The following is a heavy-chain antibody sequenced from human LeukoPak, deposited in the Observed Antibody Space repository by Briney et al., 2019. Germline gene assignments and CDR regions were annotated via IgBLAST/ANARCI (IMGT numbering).Heavy chain of an antibody. CDR1: GGTFSSYA. J-gene: IGHJ6*02. Sequence: SVKVSCKASGGTFSSYAISWVRQAPGQGLEWMGGIIPIFGTANYAQKFQGRVTITTDESTSTAYMELSSLRSEDTAVYYCARDLYGSGSSAYYYYYGMDVWGQGTTVTVSS. V-gene: IGHV1-69*05. D-gene: IGHD3-10*01. CDR2: IIPIFGTA. CDR3: ARDLYGSGSSAYYYYYGMDV.